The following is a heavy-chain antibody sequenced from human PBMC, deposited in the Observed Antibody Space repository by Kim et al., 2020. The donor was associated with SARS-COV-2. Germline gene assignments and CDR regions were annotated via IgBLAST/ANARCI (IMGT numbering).Heavy chain of an antibody. CDR3: AKDRASGWLSVDAFDI. V-gene: IGHV3-23*01. CDR1: GFTFSSYA. CDR2: ISGSGGST. D-gene: IGHD6-19*01. J-gene: IGHJ3*02. Sequence: GGSLRLSCAASGFTFSSYAMSWVRQAPGKGLEWVSAISGSGGSTYYADPVKGRFTISRDNSKNTLYLQMNSLRAEDTAVYYCAKDRASGWLSVDAFDIWGQGTMVTVSS.